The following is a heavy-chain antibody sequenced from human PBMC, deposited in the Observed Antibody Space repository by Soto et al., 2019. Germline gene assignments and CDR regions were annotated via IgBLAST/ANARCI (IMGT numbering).Heavy chain of an antibody. V-gene: IGHV3-7*04. CDR3: ARASAADQEDY. D-gene: IGHD2-2*01. J-gene: IGHJ4*02. CDR2: IKEDGSEK. Sequence: EVQLVESGGGLVQPGGSLRLSCAASGFTFSSYWMSWVRQAPGRGLEWVGNIKEDGSEKYYVDSVNGGFTVSRDNAKTSLYLEMNSLRAEDPAVYYCARASAADQEDYWGQGTMVTVSS. CDR1: GFTFSSYW.